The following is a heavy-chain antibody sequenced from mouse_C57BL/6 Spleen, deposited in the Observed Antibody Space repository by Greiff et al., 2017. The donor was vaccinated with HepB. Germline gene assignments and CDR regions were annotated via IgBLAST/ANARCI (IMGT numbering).Heavy chain of an antibody. V-gene: IGHV5-6*01. Sequence: EVQRVESGGDLVKPGGSLKLSCAASGFTFSSYGMSWVRQTPDKRLEWVATISSGGSYTYYPDSVKGRFTISRDNAKNTLYLQMSSLKSEETAMYYCARQGAYYYAMDYWGQGTSVTVSS. CDR2: ISSGGSYT. CDR3: ARQGAYYYAMDY. J-gene: IGHJ4*01. CDR1: GFTFSSYG.